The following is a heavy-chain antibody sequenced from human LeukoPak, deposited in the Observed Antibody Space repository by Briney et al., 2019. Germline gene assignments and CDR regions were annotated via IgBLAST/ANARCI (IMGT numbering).Heavy chain of an antibody. V-gene: IGHV3-15*01. CDR1: GFTFSNAW. Sequence: GGSLRLSCAASGFTFSNAWMSWVRQAPGKGLEWVGRVKSKSNGGTTGYAAPVKGRFTISRDDSNNTYLQMDSLKSEDTAVYFCTAGVGHSDFDYWGQGTLVTVSS. CDR2: VKSKSNGGTT. CDR3: TAGVGHSDFDY. J-gene: IGHJ4*02. D-gene: IGHD2-8*01.